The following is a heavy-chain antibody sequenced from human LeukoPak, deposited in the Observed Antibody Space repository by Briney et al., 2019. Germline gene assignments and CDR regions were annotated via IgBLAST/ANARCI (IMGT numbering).Heavy chain of an antibody. D-gene: IGHD1-26*01. V-gene: IGHV3-23*01. CDR3: AKAIVGATLHALDI. CDR2: ISGGGYST. Sequence: GGSLRLSCAASGFTSSSYGMNWVRQAPGKGLEWVSAISGGGYSTYYADSVKGRFTISRDNSKNTLYLQMNSLRAEDTAVYYCAKAIVGATLHALDIWGQGTMVTVSS. J-gene: IGHJ3*02. CDR1: GFTSSSYG.